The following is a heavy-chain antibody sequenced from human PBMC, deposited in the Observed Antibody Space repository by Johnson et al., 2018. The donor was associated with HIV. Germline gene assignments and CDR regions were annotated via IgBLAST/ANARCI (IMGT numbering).Heavy chain of an antibody. J-gene: IGHJ3*02. Sequence: QVLLVESGGGVVQPGRSLRLSCAASGFTFSSYAMHWVRQAPGKGLEWVAVISYDGGNNYYANSVKGRFTISRDNSRKTLYLQMNSLRAEDTAVYYCARDRDSGYDYPGAFDIWGQGTMVTVSS. CDR2: ISYDGGNN. V-gene: IGHV3-30*04. CDR1: GFTFSSYA. CDR3: ARDRDSGYDYPGAFDI. D-gene: IGHD5-12*01.